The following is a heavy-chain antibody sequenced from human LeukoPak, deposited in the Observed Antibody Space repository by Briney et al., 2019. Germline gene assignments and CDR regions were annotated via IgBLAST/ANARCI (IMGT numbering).Heavy chain of an antibody. CDR1: GFTFSSSA. CDR3: AKDQYYDFWRTHFDY. D-gene: IGHD3-3*01. V-gene: IGHV3-23*01. CDR2: ISASGGST. J-gene: IGHJ4*02. Sequence: PGGSLRLSCAASGFTFSSSAMSWVRQVPGKGLEWVSGISASGGSTYYADSVRGRFTISRDNSKNTLYLQMNSLRAEDTAVYYCAKDQYYDFWRTHFDYWGQGTLVTVSS.